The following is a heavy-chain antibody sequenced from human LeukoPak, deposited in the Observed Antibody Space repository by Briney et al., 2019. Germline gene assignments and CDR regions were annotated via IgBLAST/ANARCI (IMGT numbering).Heavy chain of an antibody. CDR2: INHSGST. V-gene: IGHV4-34*01. CDR3: ARVVDTAMVLDAFDI. J-gene: IGHJ3*02. Sequence: SETLSPTCAVYGGSFSGYYWSWIRQPPGKGLEWIGEINHSGSTNYNPSLKSRVTISADTSKNQFSLKLSSVTAADTAVYYCARVVDTAMVLDAFDIWGQGTMVTVSS. D-gene: IGHD5-18*01. CDR1: GGSFSGYY.